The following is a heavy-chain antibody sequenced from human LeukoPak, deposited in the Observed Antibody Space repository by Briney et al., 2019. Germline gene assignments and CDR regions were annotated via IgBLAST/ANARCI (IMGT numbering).Heavy chain of an antibody. D-gene: IGHD3-9*01. CDR2: IIPIFGTA. J-gene: IGHJ6*02. CDR1: GGTFSSYA. CDR3: AREGRYFDWSEYYYYGMDV. V-gene: IGHV1-69*13. Sequence: GASVKVSCKASGGTFSSYAISWVRQAPGQGLEWMGGIIPIFGTANYAQKFQGRVTITADESTSTAYMELSSLRSEDTAVYYCAREGRYFDWSEYYYYGMDVWGQGTTVTVSS.